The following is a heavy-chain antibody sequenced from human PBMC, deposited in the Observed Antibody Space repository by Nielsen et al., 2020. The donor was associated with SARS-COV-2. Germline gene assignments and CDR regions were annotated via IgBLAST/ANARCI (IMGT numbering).Heavy chain of an antibody. CDR2: IYYSGST. V-gene: IGHV4-30-4*02. J-gene: IGHJ5*02. CDR3: ASTFTGAAAGTWWFDP. CDR1: GGSISSGDYY. Sequence: SETLSLTCTVSGGSISSGDYYWSWIRQPPGKGLEWIGYIYYSGSTYYNPSLKSRVTISVDTSKNQFSLKLSSVTAADTAVYYCASTFTGAAAGTWWFDPWGQGTLVTVSS. D-gene: IGHD6-13*01.